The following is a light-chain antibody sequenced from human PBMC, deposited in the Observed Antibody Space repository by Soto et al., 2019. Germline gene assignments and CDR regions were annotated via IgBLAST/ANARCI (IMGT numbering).Light chain of an antibody. CDR3: SSSTSSSTYL. CDR2: SVS. J-gene: IGLJ1*01. Sequence: QSALTQPASVSGSPGQSITIACTGTSSDVGAYNSVSWYQQHPDKAPKLIIYSVSYRASGVSDRFSGSKSGNTASLTISGLHTEDEADYYCSSSTSSSTYLFGTGTKVTVL. CDR1: SSDVGAYNS. V-gene: IGLV2-14*03.